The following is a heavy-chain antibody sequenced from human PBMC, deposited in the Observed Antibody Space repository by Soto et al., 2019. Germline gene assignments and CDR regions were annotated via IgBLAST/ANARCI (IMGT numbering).Heavy chain of an antibody. Sequence: GDSVKVSCNASGLTFTSSALQWVRQARGQRLEWIGWIVVGSGNTNYAQKFQERVTITRDMSTSTAYMELSSLRSEDTAVYYCAAAGTAITPDYWGQGTLVTVSS. CDR2: IVVGSGNT. CDR1: GLTFTSSA. J-gene: IGHJ4*02. CDR3: AAAGTAITPDY. D-gene: IGHD6-19*01. V-gene: IGHV1-58*01.